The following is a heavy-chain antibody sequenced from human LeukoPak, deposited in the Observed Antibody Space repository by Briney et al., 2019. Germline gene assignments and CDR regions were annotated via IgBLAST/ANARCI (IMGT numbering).Heavy chain of an antibody. D-gene: IGHD2-15*01. CDR1: GYTFTDYY. J-gene: IGHJ4*02. Sequence: ASVKVSCKASGYTFTDYYMHWVRQAPGQGLEWMGWINPNRGGSNYAQKFQGRVTMTRDTSISTAYMELSGLRSDDTAVCYCARGDIVVVVAVTEYYFDYWGQGTLVTVSS. CDR3: ARGDIVVVVAVTEYYFDY. V-gene: IGHV1-2*02. CDR2: INPNRGGS.